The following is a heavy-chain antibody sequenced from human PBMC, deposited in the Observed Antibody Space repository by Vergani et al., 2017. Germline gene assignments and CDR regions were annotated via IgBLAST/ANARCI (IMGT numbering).Heavy chain of an antibody. CDR2: IDHTGRP. J-gene: IGHJ6*03. D-gene: IGHD4-11*01. Sequence: QVQLQQWGGGLLKPSETLSLTCVVNDRSFTSYHWTWIRQSPGEGLEWVGDIDHTGRPDYNPSLKSRLTMSVDKSRNQFSLTLNSVTATDTAIYFCARVNTETNGHLYYYYYMDGWGQGTEVTV. CDR3: ARVNTETNGHLYYYYYMDG. V-gene: IGHV4-34*01. CDR1: DRSFTSYH.